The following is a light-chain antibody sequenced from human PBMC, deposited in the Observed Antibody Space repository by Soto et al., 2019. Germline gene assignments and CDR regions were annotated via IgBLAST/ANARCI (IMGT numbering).Light chain of an antibody. J-gene: IGLJ1*01. CDR3: CSYAGITTYYV. CDR1: NREVWSYNL. V-gene: IGLV2-23*01. Sequence: QSVPSPASPVSGSPGQMITLSCPGNNREVWSYNLVSWYQQHPGEAPILMIYGGTKRPSGVSNRFSGSKSGNTASLTISGLQAEDEADYYCCSYAGITTYYVFGTGTKVTVL. CDR2: GGT.